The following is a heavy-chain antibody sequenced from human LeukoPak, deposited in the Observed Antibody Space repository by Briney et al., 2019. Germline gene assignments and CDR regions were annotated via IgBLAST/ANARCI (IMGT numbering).Heavy chain of an antibody. CDR2: IYYSGST. Sequence: PSETLSLTCTVSGGSISSSSYYWGWIRQPPGKGLEWIGNIYYSGSTYYNPSLKSRVTISVDTSKNQFSLKLSSVTAADTAVYYCARDGQLEKFDYWGQGTLVTVSS. V-gene: IGHV4-39*07. J-gene: IGHJ4*02. CDR3: ARDGQLEKFDY. D-gene: IGHD1-1*01. CDR1: GGSISSSSYY.